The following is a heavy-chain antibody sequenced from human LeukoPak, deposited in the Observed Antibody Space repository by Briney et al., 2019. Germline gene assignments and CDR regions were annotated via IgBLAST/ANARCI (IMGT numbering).Heavy chain of an antibody. CDR2: IYSGGST. CDR3: ARLFFGVVDY. D-gene: IGHD3-3*01. J-gene: IGHJ4*02. V-gene: IGHV3-53*01. CDR1: GFTVSSNY. Sequence: GGSLRLSCAASGFTVSSNYMSWVRQAPGKGLEWVSVIYSGGSTYYADSVKGRFTISRDYSKNTLYLQMNSLRAEDTAVYYCARLFFGVVDYWGQGTLVTVSS.